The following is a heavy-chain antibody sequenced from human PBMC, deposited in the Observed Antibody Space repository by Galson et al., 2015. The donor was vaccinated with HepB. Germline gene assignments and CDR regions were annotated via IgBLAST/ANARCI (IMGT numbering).Heavy chain of an antibody. CDR2: INSHGSST. V-gene: IGHV3-74*01. Sequence: SLRLSCAASGFTFRNHWMHWVRQAPGKGLVWVSRINSHGSSTSYADSVKGRFTISRDNAKNTVYLQMNSLRAEDTAVYYCARNLYDILTGLYDVWGQGTLVTVSS. D-gene: IGHD3-9*01. CDR3: ARNLYDILTGLYDV. J-gene: IGHJ4*02. CDR1: GFTFRNHW.